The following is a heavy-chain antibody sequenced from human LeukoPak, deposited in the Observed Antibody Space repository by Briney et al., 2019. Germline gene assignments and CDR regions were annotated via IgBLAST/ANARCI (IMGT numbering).Heavy chain of an antibody. J-gene: IGHJ4*02. V-gene: IGHV3-30*04. Sequence: GGSLSLSCAASGLTFSTLAMHWVRQAPGKGLEWVAFILYEGTNKYDAHSVKGRFTISRDNSKNALYLQMNSLRAEDTAVYYCAKDLDTAMVTGLYLFDYWGQGTLVTVSS. CDR3: AKDLDTAMVTGLYLFDY. CDR2: ILYEGTNK. CDR1: GLTFSTLA. D-gene: IGHD5-18*01.